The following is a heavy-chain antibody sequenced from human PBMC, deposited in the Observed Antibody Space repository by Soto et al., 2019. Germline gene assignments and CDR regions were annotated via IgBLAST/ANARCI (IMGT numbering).Heavy chain of an antibody. D-gene: IGHD3-9*01. V-gene: IGHV3-7*01. CDR1: GFTFSSYW. Sequence: GVSLRLSCAASGFTFSSYWMSWVRQAPGKGLEWVANIKQDGSEKYYVDSVKGRFTISRDNAKNSLYLQMNSLRAEDTAVYYCARGAARVLRYFHWSSPGYMDVWGKGTTVNVSS. J-gene: IGHJ6*03. CDR3: ARGAARVLRYFHWSSPGYMDV. CDR2: IKQDGSEK.